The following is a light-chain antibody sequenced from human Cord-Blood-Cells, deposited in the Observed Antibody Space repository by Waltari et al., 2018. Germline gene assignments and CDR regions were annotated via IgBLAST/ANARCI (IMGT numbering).Light chain of an antibody. Sequence: DIQMTQSPSSLSASVGDRVTITCRASQSISSYLNWYPQKPGKAPKLLIYAASSLQSGVPSRFSGSGSGTDFTLTISSLQPEDFATYYCQQSYSTPPGFGQGTKLEIK. J-gene: IGKJ2*03. CDR2: AAS. V-gene: IGKV1-39*01. CDR1: QSISSY. CDR3: QQSYSTPPG.